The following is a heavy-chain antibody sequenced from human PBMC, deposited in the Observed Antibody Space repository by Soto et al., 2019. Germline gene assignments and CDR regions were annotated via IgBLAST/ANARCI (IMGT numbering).Heavy chain of an antibody. CDR3: ARTPYYDFWSGYSGWFDP. CDR1: GGSISSYY. CDR2: IYYSGST. D-gene: IGHD3-3*01. V-gene: IGHV4-59*01. Sequence: ETLSLTCTVSGGSISSYYWSWIRQPPGKGLEWIGYIYYSGSTNYNPSLKSRVTISVDTSKNQFSLKLSSVTAADTAVYYCARTPYYDFWSGYSGWFDPWGQGTLVTVSS. J-gene: IGHJ5*02.